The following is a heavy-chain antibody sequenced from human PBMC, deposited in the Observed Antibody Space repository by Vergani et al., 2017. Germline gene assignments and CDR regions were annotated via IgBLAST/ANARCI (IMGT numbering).Heavy chain of an antibody. Sequence: HVQLVESGGGAVQPGGSLRLSCVVSGFALNRHAMYWVRQAPGKGLEWVVGISFDGTNEYYPDLVKGRFTISRDIAKNTLYLQVRSLRLEDTGVYHCVRDRGLCAGGRCYTEAWDYWGQGTPVTVSS. CDR1: GFALNRHA. J-gene: IGHJ4*02. CDR2: ISFDGTNE. V-gene: IGHV3-30-3*01. D-gene: IGHD2-2*02. CDR3: VRDRGLCAGGRCYTEAWDY.